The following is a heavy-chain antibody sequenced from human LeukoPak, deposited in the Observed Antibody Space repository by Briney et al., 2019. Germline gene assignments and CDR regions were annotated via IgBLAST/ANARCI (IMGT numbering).Heavy chain of an antibody. D-gene: IGHD3-22*01. Sequence: ASVKVSCKASGFTFTTSAMQWVRQARGQRPEWIGWIVVGSGNTNYAQKLQERVTITRDMSTSTAYMELSGLRSEDTAVYYCVVVGVGITDDAFDIWGQGTMVIVSS. CDR1: GFTFTTSA. CDR2: IVVGSGNT. V-gene: IGHV1-58*02. J-gene: IGHJ3*02. CDR3: VVVGVGITDDAFDI.